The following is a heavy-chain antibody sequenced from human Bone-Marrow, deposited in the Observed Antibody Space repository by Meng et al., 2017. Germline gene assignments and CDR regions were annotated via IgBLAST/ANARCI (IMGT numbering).Heavy chain of an antibody. CDR2: IYHSGST. D-gene: IGHD2-2*02. J-gene: IGHJ3*02. Sequence: SETLSLTCAVSGYSISSGYYWGWIRQPPGKGLEWIGSIYHSGSTYYNPSLKSRVTISVDTYKNQFSLKLSSVTAADTGVYYCARARIAARPQLYLVDAFDIWGQGTMVTVSS. V-gene: IGHV4-38-2*01. CDR1: GYSISSGYY. CDR3: ARARIAARPQLYLVDAFDI.